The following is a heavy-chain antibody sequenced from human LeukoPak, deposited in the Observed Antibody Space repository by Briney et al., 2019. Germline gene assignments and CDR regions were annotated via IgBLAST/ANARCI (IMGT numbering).Heavy chain of an antibody. CDR2: ISSNRGST. CDR1: GFTFSSYA. V-gene: IGHV3-64*01. J-gene: IGHJ4*02. D-gene: IGHD3-22*01. Sequence: GGSLRLSCAASGFTFSSYAMHWVRQAPGKGLEYVSAISSNRGSTYYANSVKGRFTISRDNSKNTLYLQMGSLRAEDMAVYYCAREGGGYYDSSGYYYSYWGQGTLVTVSS. CDR3: AREGGGYYDSSGYYYSY.